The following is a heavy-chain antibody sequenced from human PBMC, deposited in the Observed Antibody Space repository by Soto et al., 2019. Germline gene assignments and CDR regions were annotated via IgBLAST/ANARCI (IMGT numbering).Heavy chain of an antibody. Sequence: PSETLSLTCTFSGGSTSSYYCIWIRQPPVKGLHWIGYIYYSGSTNYNPSLKSRVTISVDTSKNQFSLKLSSVTAADTAVYYCARVTPYYYDSSGYYGGYYFDYWGQGTLVTVSS. CDR1: GGSTSSYY. CDR3: ARVTPYYYDSSGYYGGYYFDY. CDR2: IYYSGST. V-gene: IGHV4-59*01. D-gene: IGHD3-22*01. J-gene: IGHJ4*02.